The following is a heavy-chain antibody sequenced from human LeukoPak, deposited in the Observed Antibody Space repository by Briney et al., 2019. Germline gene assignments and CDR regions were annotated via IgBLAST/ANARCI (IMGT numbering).Heavy chain of an antibody. CDR3: AASTGPFDY. CDR2: INHSGST. J-gene: IGHJ4*02. D-gene: IGHD2-2*01. V-gene: IGHV4-34*01. CDR1: GGSFSGYY. Sequence: SETLSLTCAVYGGSFSGYYWSWIRQPPRKGLEWIGEINHSGSTNYNPSLKSRVTISVDTSKNQFSLKLSSVTAADTAVYYCAASTGPFDYWGQGTLVTVSS.